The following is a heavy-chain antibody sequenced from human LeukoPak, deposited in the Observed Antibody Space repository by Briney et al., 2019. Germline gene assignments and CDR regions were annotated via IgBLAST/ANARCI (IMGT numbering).Heavy chain of an antibody. V-gene: IGHV3-23*01. CDR2: LSGRGDTT. J-gene: IGHJ5*02. CDR3: AKDQHSMVRGIIWMNNWFDP. CDR1: GYTFSSYA. Sequence: GGSLRLSCAASGYTFSSYAMSWVRQAPGKGREWVSALSGRGDTTYYADSVKGRFTISRDNSKNTLYLQMNSLRAEDTAVYYCAKDQHSMVRGIIWMNNWFDPWGQGTLVTVSS. D-gene: IGHD3-10*01.